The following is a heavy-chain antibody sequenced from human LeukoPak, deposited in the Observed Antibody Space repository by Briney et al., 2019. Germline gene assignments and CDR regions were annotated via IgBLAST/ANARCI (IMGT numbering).Heavy chain of an antibody. J-gene: IGHJ3*02. D-gene: IGHD3-16*01. Sequence: ASVKVSCKASGYTFTGYYMHWVRQAPGQGLEWMGWINPNSGGTNYAQKFQGRVTMTRDTSISTAYMELSRLRSDDTAAYYCARATGTWGHDGFDIWGQGTMVTVSS. CDR3: ARATGTWGHDGFDI. CDR2: INPNSGGT. CDR1: GYTFTGYY. V-gene: IGHV1-2*02.